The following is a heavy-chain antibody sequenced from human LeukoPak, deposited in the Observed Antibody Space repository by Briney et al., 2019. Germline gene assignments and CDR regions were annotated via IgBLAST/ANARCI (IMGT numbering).Heavy chain of an antibody. CDR3: AKSGSIAVVGTYAPFDY. D-gene: IGHD6-19*01. Sequence: GGSLRLSCAASGFTFSSYAMSWVRQAPGKGLEWVSAISGSGGSTYYADSVKGRFTISRDNSKNTLYLQMNSLRAEDTAVYYCAKSGSIAVVGTYAPFDYWGQGTLVTVSS. CDR2: ISGSGGST. V-gene: IGHV3-23*01. J-gene: IGHJ4*02. CDR1: GFTFSSYA.